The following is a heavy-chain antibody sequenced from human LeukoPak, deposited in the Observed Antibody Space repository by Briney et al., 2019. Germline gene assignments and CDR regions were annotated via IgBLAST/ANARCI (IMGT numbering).Heavy chain of an antibody. J-gene: IGHJ6*03. CDR2: IKQDGSEK. D-gene: IGHD6-13*01. CDR3: ARARIAAAGTYYYYMDV. Sequence: GGSLRLSCEVSGFPFSDFYMSWVRQAPGKGLEWVANIKQDGSEKYYVDSVKGRFTISRDNAKNSLYLQMNSLRAEDTAVYYCARARIAAAGTYYYYMDVWGKGTTVTVSS. CDR1: GFPFSDFY. V-gene: IGHV3-7*01.